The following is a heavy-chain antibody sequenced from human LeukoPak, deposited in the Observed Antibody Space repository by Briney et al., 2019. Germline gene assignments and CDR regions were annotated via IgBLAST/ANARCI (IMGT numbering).Heavy chain of an antibody. CDR1: GFTVSSNY. J-gene: IGHJ6*02. CDR3: AREGWLQRKIYYGMDV. V-gene: IGHV3-53*01. D-gene: IGHD5-24*01. Sequence: PGGSLRLSCTASGFTVSSNYMSCVRQAPGKGLEWVSVIYSGGSTYYADSVKGRFTISRDNSKNTLYPQMNSLRAEDTAVYYCAREGWLQRKIYYGMDVWGQGTTVTVSS. CDR2: IYSGGST.